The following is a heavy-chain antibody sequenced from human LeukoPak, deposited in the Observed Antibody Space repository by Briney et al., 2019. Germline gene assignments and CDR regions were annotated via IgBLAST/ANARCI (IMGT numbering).Heavy chain of an antibody. CDR3: AKARYSSGLDY. D-gene: IGHD6-19*01. CDR2: ITEDGSGK. CDR1: GFTFSTYR. J-gene: IGHJ4*02. Sequence: GGSRRLSCAASGFTFSTYRMAWVRQAPGKGLEWVATITEDGSGKYHVDSVRGRFTVSRDNTNKLLFLQMNSLRAEDTAVYHCAKARYSSGLDYWGQGTLVSVSS. V-gene: IGHV3-7*01.